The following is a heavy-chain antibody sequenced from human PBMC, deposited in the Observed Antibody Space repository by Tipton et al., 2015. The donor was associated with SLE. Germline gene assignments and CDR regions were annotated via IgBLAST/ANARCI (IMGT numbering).Heavy chain of an antibody. Sequence: GSLRLSCVASGFTISSYYMNWVRRAPGRGLEWVSVIADDGSTNYADSAKGRFTVSRANSKNSLYLQMDSLRAEDTAVYYCARDIRGPKTGDFDAFDLWGHGTMVTVPS. CDR2: IADDGST. CDR1: GFTISSYY. D-gene: IGHD7-27*01. J-gene: IGHJ3*01. CDR3: ARDIRGPKTGDFDAFDL. V-gene: IGHV3-66*01.